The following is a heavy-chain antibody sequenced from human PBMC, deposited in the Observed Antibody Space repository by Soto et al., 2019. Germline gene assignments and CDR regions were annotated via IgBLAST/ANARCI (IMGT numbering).Heavy chain of an antibody. D-gene: IGHD2-15*01. CDR3: ARGPGGPDGPGDY. V-gene: IGHV1-3*01. CDR2: INAGNGNT. Sequence: VQLVQSGAEVKKPGASVKVSCKASGYTFTSYAMHWVRQAPGQRLEWMGWINAGNGNTKYSQKFQGRVTITRDTSASTAYIELSSLRSEDTAVYYCARGPGGPDGPGDYWGQGTLVTVSS. CDR1: GYTFTSYA. J-gene: IGHJ4*02.